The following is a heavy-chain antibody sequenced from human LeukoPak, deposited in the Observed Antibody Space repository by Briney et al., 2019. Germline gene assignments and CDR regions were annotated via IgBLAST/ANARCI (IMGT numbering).Heavy chain of an antibody. CDR1: GGTFSSYA. CDR2: IIPIFGTA. V-gene: IGHV1-69*13. J-gene: IGHJ4*02. CDR3: ARDPDDLIVGATTTDY. D-gene: IGHD1-26*01. Sequence: GASVKGSCKASGGTFSSYAISWVRQAPGQGLEWMGGIIPIFGTANYAQKFQGRVTITADESTSTAYMELSSLRSEDTAVYYCARDPDDLIVGATTTDYWGQGTLVTVSS.